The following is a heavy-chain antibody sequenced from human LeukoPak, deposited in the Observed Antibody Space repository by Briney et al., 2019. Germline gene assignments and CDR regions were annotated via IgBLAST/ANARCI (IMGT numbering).Heavy chain of an antibody. V-gene: IGHV4-39*07. Sequence: PSETLSLTCTVSGGSISSSSYYWGWIRQPPGKGLEWIGSIYYSGSTYYNPSLKSRVTISVDTPKNQLSLKLSSVTAADTAVYYCARDGIAAALDAFDIWGQGTMVTVSS. CDR2: IYYSGST. CDR1: GGSISSSSYY. D-gene: IGHD6-13*01. J-gene: IGHJ3*02. CDR3: ARDGIAAALDAFDI.